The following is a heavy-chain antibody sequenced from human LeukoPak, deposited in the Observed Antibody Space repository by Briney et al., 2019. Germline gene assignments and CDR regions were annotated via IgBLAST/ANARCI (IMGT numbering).Heavy chain of an antibody. CDR2: ISSDGTSR. J-gene: IGHJ4*02. V-gene: IGHV3-74*03. Sequence: GGSLRLSCEASGYSFSTYWTHWVRQAPGEGLMWVSRISSDGTSRTYADSVEGRFTNFRDNAKNTVYLQMDSLRPEDTAVYYCGRDHNWRHYWGLGTLVTVSS. CDR3: GRDHNWRHY. D-gene: IGHD1-20*01. CDR1: GYSFSTYW.